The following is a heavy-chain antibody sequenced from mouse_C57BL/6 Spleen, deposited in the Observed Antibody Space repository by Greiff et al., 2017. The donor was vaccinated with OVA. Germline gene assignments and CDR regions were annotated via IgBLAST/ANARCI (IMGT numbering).Heavy chain of an antibody. CDR3: TEDYGSSSMDY. CDR1: GFTFSNYW. CDR2: IRLKSDNYAT. Sequence: EVKVEESGGGLVQPGGSMKLSCVASGFTFSNYWMNWVRQSPEKGLEWVAQIRLKSDNYATHYAESVKGRFTISRDDSKSSVYLQMNNLRAEDTGSYYCTEDYGSSSMDYWGQGTSVTVSS. D-gene: IGHD1-1*01. V-gene: IGHV6-3*01. J-gene: IGHJ4*01.